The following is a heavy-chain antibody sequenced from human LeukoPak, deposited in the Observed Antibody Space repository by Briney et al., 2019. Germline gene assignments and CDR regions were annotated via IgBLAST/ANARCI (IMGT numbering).Heavy chain of an antibody. V-gene: IGHV4-59*01. CDR1: GGSISSYY. J-gene: IGHJ6*02. Sequence: KPSETLSLTCTVSGGSISSYYWSWIRQPPGKGLEWIGYIYYSGSTNYNPSLKSRVTISVDTSKNQFSLKLSSVTAADTAVYYCARDRDGMDVWRQGTMVNVCS. CDR3: ARDRDGMDV. CDR2: IYYSGST.